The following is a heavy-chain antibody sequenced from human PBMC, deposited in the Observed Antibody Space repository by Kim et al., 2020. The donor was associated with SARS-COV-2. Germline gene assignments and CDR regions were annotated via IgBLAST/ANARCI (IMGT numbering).Heavy chain of an antibody. V-gene: IGHV1-18*01. Sequence: ASVKVSCKASGYTFTSYGISWVRQAPGQGLEWMGWISAYNGNTNYAQKLQGRVTMTTDTSTSTAYMELRSLRSDDTAVYYCARDAYPSYYGSGSQPPPDFDYWGQGTLVTVSS. CDR3: ARDAYPSYYGSGSQPPPDFDY. J-gene: IGHJ4*02. D-gene: IGHD3-10*01. CDR2: ISAYNGNT. CDR1: GYTFTSYG.